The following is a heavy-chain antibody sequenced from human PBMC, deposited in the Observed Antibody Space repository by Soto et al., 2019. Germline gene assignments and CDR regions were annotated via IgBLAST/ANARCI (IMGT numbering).Heavy chain of an antibody. Sequence: QVQLVQSGAEVKKPGSSVKVSCKASGGTFSSYTISWVRQAPGQGLEWMGRIIPILGIANYAQKFQGRVTITADKSTSTAYMELSSLGSEDTAGYYCARRGGGGSDWYFDLWGRGTLVTVSS. CDR2: IIPILGIA. CDR1: GGTFSSYT. CDR3: ARRGGGGSDWYFDL. D-gene: IGHD2-15*01. V-gene: IGHV1-69*02. J-gene: IGHJ2*01.